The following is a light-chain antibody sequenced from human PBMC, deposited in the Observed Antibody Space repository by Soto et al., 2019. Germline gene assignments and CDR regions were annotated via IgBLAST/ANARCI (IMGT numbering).Light chain of an antibody. CDR2: YIS. V-gene: IGKV3D-15*01. CDR1: QSAGNF. Sequence: EIVMTQSPATLSVSPGETASLSCRASQSAGNFLAWYQQKPGQAPRLLIYYISTRATGIPARFSGSGSGTEFTLTINSLQSEDFAVYYCQQYNIWWTFGQGTKVDIK. CDR3: QQYNIWWT. J-gene: IGKJ1*01.